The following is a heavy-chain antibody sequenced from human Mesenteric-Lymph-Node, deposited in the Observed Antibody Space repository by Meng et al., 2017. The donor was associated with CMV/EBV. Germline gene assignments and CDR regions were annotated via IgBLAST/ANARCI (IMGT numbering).Heavy chain of an antibody. V-gene: IGHV3-21*01. CDR2: ISTSSSYI. J-gene: IGHJ6*02. D-gene: IGHD3-16*02. CDR3: ARGSYDYVWGSYLDYYYGMDV. Sequence: ETLSLTCAASGFTFSSYTLNWVRQAPGKGLEWVSVISTSSSYIYYADSVKGRFTISRDNAKNSLYLQMNSLRAEDTAVYYCARGSYDYVWGSYLDYYYGMDVWGQGTTVTVSS. CDR1: GFTFSSYT.